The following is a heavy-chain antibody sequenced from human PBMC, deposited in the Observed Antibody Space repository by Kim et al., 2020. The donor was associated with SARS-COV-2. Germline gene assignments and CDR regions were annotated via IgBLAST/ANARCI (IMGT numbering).Heavy chain of an antibody. CDR2: IKSKTDGGTT. D-gene: IGHD3-9*01. Sequence: GGSLRLSCAASGFTFSNAWMSWVRQAPGKGLEWVGRIKSKTDGGTTDYAAPVKGRFTISRDDSKNTLYLQMNSLKTEDTAVYYCTTEKIRYFDWFDYWGQGTLVTVSS. CDR3: TTEKIRYFDWFDY. J-gene: IGHJ4*02. V-gene: IGHV3-15*01. CDR1: GFTFSNAW.